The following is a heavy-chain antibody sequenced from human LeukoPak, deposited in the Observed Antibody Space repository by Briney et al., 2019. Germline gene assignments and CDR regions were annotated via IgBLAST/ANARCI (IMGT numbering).Heavy chain of an antibody. CDR2: ISYDGSNK. CDR3: AKAGGSGSYSNWFDP. V-gene: IGHV3-30*18. D-gene: IGHD3-10*01. J-gene: IGHJ5*02. CDR1: GFTFSSYG. Sequence: GRSLRLSCAASGFTFSSYGMHWVRQAPGKGLEWVAVISYDGSNKYYADSVKGRFTISRDNSKNTLYLQMNSLRAEDTAVYYWAKAGGSGSYSNWFDPWGQGTLVTVSS.